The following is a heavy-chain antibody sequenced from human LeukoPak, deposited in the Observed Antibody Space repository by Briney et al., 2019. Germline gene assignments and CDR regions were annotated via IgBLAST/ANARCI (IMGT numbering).Heavy chain of an antibody. J-gene: IGHJ5*02. CDR2: INHSGST. Sequence: SETLSLTCAVYGGSFSGYYWSWIRQPPGKGLEWIGEINHSGSTNYNPSLKSRVTISVDTSKNQFSLKLSSVTAADTAVYYCARGRFFIWSGYYSPGGSVDPWGQGTLVTVSS. CDR1: GGSFSGYY. V-gene: IGHV4-34*01. CDR3: ARGRFFIWSGYYSPGGSVDP. D-gene: IGHD3-3*01.